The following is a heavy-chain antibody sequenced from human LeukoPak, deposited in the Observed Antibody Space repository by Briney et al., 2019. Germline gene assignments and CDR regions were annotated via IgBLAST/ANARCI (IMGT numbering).Heavy chain of an antibody. CDR1: GASITSSY. D-gene: IGHD1-26*01. V-gene: IGHV4-59*01. CDR2: IYYSGRT. Sequence: SETLSLTCSVSGASITSSYWSWIRQPPGKGLEWIGYIYYSGRTDYNPSLKSRVTMSLDTSKNHFFLKVSSATAADTAVYYCARDSDTWYFDLWGRGTLVTVSS. J-gene: IGHJ2*01. CDR3: ARDSDTWYFDL.